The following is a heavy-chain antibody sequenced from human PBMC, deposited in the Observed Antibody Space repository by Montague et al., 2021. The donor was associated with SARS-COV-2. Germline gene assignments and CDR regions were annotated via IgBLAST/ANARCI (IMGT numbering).Heavy chain of an antibody. CDR3: ARVGRQQLVRLSGMDV. V-gene: IGHV4-39*07. CDR2: IYYNGST. Sequence: SETLSLTCTVSDGSISSSSYYWGWIRQPPGKGLEWIGSIYYNGSTYYXXXLKSRVTISVDTSKNQFSLKLSSVTAADTAVYYCARVGRQQLVRLSGMDVWGQGTTVTVSS. CDR1: DGSISSSSYY. J-gene: IGHJ6*02. D-gene: IGHD6-13*01.